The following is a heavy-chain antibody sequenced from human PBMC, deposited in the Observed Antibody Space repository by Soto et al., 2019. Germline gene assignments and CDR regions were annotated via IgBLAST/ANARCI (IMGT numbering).Heavy chain of an antibody. CDR2: IYTSGNT. CDR3: ARVRVGSSSFDF. D-gene: IGHD6-6*01. CDR1: GGPMSNYD. V-gene: IGHV4-4*07. J-gene: IGHJ4*02. Sequence: AGTLSLTSTVSGGPMSNYDWSWIRQYAGKGLEWFGRIYTSGNTNDNPSLKSRVTMSVDTSKNQFSLKMSSVTAADTAVYFCARVRVGSSSFDFWGQGTLVTVSS.